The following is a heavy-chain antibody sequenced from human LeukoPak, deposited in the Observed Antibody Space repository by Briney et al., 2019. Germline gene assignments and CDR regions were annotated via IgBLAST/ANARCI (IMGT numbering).Heavy chain of an antibody. CDR1: GFTVSNNY. Sequence: PGGSLRLSCAASGFTVSNNYMSWVRQAPGKGLEWVSVIYSGGSTYYADSVKGGFTISRDNSKNTLYLQMNSLRAEGTAVYYCASLGYSYGNHHFDYWGQGTLVTVSS. V-gene: IGHV3-66*01. D-gene: IGHD5-18*01. J-gene: IGHJ4*02. CDR3: ASLGYSYGNHHFDY. CDR2: IYSGGST.